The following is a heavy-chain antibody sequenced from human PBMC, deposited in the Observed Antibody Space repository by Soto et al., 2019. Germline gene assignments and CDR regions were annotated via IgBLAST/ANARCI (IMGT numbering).Heavy chain of an antibody. V-gene: IGHV1-18*01. D-gene: IGHD6-13*01. J-gene: IGHJ5*02. CDR2: ISAYNGNT. CDR3: ARGPTFIAFPPGNCFAP. Sequence: ASVKVSCKASGYTFTSYGISWVRQAPGQGLEWMEWISAYNGNTNYAQKLQGRVTMTTDTSTSTAYMELRSLRSDDTAVYYCARGPTFIAFPPGNCFAPGARGTLVTVS. CDR1: GYTFTSYG.